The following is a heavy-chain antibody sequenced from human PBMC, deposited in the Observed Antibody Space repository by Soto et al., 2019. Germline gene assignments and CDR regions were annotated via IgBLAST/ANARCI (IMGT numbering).Heavy chain of an antibody. Sequence: ESGGALVQPGGSLRLSCAVSGFTVSDNYMNWVRQAPGKGLEWVSVIYVGGSTAYADSVKGRFTISRDNSKNTVYLQIDSLKAEDTAVYYCARDRGYNSVWSSDYSFDDWGQGTVVSVSS. CDR2: IYVGGST. J-gene: IGHJ3*01. CDR3: ARDRGYNSVWSSDYSFDD. V-gene: IGHV3-66*01. CDR1: GFTVSDNY. D-gene: IGHD6-19*01.